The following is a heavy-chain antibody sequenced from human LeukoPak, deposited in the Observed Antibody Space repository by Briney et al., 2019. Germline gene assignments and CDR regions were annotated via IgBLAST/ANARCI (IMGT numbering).Heavy chain of an antibody. Sequence: SVKVSCKASGGTFSSYATSWVRQAPGQGLEWMGRIIPIFGTANYAQKFQGRVTITTDESTSTAYMELSSLRSEDTAVYYCAREVGYYTNGVCYIDYWGQGTLVTVSS. D-gene: IGHD2-8*01. CDR3: AREVGYYTNGVCYIDY. CDR1: GGTFSSYA. CDR2: IIPIFGTA. V-gene: IGHV1-69*05. J-gene: IGHJ4*02.